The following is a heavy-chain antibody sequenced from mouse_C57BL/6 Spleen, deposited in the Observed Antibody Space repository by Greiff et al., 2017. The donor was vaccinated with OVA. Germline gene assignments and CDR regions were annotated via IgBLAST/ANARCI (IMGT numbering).Heavy chain of an antibody. CDR1: GFTFSSYA. CDR3: AREGFITSAWDY. D-gene: IGHD1-1*01. J-gene: IGHJ4*01. CDR2: ISDGGSYT. V-gene: IGHV5-4*01. Sequence: EVQLVESGGGLVKPGGSLKLSCAASGFTFSSYAMSWVRQTLEKRLEWVATISDGGSYTYYPDNVKGRFTISRDNAKNNLYLQMSHLKSEDTAMYYCAREGFITSAWDYWGQGTSVTVSS.